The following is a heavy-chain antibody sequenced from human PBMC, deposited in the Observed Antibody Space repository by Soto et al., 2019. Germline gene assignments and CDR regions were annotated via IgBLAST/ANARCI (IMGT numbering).Heavy chain of an antibody. CDR2: IIPIFGTA. D-gene: IGHD3-22*01. Sequence: SVKVSCKASGGTFSSYAISWVRQAPGQGLEWMGGIIPIFGTANYAQKFQGRVTITADESTSTAYMELSSLRSEDTAVYYCARPYYYDSSGYSDYYFDYWSQGTLVTVSS. V-gene: IGHV1-69*13. CDR1: GGTFSSYA. J-gene: IGHJ4*02. CDR3: ARPYYYDSSGYSDYYFDY.